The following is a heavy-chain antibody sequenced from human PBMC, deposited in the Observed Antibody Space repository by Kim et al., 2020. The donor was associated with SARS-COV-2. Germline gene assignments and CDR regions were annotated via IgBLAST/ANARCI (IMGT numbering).Heavy chain of an antibody. CDR1: GFSFSDYY. CDR2: ISSSGSTI. J-gene: IGHJ4*02. V-gene: IGHV3-11*01. D-gene: IGHD3-10*01. Sequence: GGSLRLSCAASGFSFSDYYMSWIRQAPGKGLEWVSTISSSGSTIDYADSVKGRFTLARDNGKNFLYLQMNSLRVEDTAVYYCARENFYDFEYWGQGILVTVSS. CDR3: ARENFYDFEY.